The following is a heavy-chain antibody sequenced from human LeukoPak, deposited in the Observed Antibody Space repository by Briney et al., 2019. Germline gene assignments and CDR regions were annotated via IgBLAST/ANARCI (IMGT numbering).Heavy chain of an antibody. V-gene: IGHV4-59*12. CDR1: GGSISSYY. CDR3: ARSGTYQYSSTSDY. D-gene: IGHD6-13*01. Sequence: PSETLSLTCTVSGGSISSYYWSWIRQPPGKGLEWIGYIYYSGSTNYNPSLKSRVTISLDTSKNQFSLKVTSVTAADTAVYYCARSGTYQYSSTSDYWGQGTLVTVSS. J-gene: IGHJ4*02. CDR2: IYYSGST.